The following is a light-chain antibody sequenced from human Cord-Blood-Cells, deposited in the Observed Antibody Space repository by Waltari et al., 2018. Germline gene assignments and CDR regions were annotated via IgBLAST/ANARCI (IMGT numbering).Light chain of an antibody. CDR1: SSDVGGYNY. CDR2: DVS. V-gene: IGLV2-14*01. Sequence: QSALTQPASVSGSPGQSITIPCTGTSSDVGGYNYVSWYQQHPGTAPRLMIYDVSKRPSGVSNRFSGSKSGNTASLTISGLQAEDEADYYCSSYTSSSTWVFGGGTKLTVL. CDR3: SSYTSSSTWV. J-gene: IGLJ3*02.